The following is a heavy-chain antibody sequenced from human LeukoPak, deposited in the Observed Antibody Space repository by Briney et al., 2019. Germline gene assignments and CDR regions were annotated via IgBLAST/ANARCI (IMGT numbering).Heavy chain of an antibody. J-gene: IGHJ4*02. CDR2: ISYDGSNK. D-gene: IGHD3-22*01. Sequence: GGSLRLSCAASGFTFSSYGMHWVRQAPGKGLEWVAVISYDGSNKYYADSVKGRFTISRDNSKNTLYLQMNSLRAEDTAVYYCAKGHMIVVVTHFDYWGQGTLVTVSS. V-gene: IGHV3-30*18. CDR1: GFTFSSYG. CDR3: AKGHMIVVVTHFDY.